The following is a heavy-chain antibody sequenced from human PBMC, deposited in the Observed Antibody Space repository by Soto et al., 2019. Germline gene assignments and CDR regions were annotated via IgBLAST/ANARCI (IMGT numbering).Heavy chain of an antibody. CDR1: GFTFSSYG. CDR2: ISYDGSNK. Sequence: ESVGGVVQPGRSLRLSCAASGFTFSSYGMHWVRQAPGKGLEWVAVISYDGSNKYYADSVKGRFTISRDNSKNTLYLQMNSLRDEDTAVYYCAKERGPYYYGSGSYGPNWFDPWGQGTLVTVSS. V-gene: IGHV3-30*18. J-gene: IGHJ5*02. CDR3: AKERGPYYYGSGSYGPNWFDP. D-gene: IGHD3-10*01.